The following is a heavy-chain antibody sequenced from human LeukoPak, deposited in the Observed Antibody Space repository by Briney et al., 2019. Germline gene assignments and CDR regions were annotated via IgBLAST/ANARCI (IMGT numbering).Heavy chain of an antibody. CDR1: GGTFSSYA. CDR3: ASDSAGYCSGGSCPKAFDY. Sequence: AVKVSCMASGGTFSSYAISWVRQAPGQGLEWMGGIIAIFGTANYAQKFQGSVSIPGAESTSTAYMELSILRSEDTAVYYCASDSAGYCSGGSCPKAFDYWGQGTLVTVSS. D-gene: IGHD2-15*01. V-gene: IGHV1-69*13. J-gene: IGHJ4*02. CDR2: IIAIFGTA.